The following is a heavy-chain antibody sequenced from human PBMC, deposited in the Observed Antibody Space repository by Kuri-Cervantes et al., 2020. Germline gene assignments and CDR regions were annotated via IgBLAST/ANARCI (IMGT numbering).Heavy chain of an antibody. V-gene: IGHV4-39*02. CDR3: ARESSGYHGSYYFDY. D-gene: IGHD3-22*01. J-gene: IGHJ4*02. Sequence: SETLSLTCTVSGGSISRSSYNWGWIRQPPGKGLEWIGSIYYSGSTHYNPSLKSRVTTSVDTSKNQFSLKLSSVTAVDTAVYYCARESSGYHGSYYFDYWAQGTLVTVSS. CDR2: IYYSGST. CDR1: GGSISRSSYN.